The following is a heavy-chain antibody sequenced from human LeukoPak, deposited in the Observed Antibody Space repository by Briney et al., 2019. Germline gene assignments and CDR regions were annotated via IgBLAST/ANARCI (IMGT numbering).Heavy chain of an antibody. CDR2: IIPIFGTA. J-gene: IGHJ4*02. CDR3: AREPVTDFWSGYSFDY. CDR1: GGTFSSYA. D-gene: IGHD3-3*01. V-gene: IGHV1-69*05. Sequence: SVKVSCKASGGTFSSYAISWVRQAPGQGLEWMGGIIPIFGTANYAQKFQGRVTITTDESTSTAYMELSSLRSEDTAVYYCAREPVTDFWSGYSFDYWGQGTLVTVSS.